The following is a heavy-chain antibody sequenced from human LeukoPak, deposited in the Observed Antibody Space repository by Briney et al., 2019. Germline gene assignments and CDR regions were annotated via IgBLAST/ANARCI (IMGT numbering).Heavy chain of an antibody. CDR3: ARQDSYGDPGRDYYYYMDV. V-gene: IGHV3-21*01. CDR2: ISSSSSYI. Sequence: GGSLRLSCAASGFTFSSYSMNWVRQAPGKGLEWVPSISSSSSYIYYADSVKGRFTISRDNAKNSLYLQMNSLRAEDTAVYYCARQDSYGDPGRDYYYYMDVWGKGTTVTVSS. CDR1: GFTFSSYS. J-gene: IGHJ6*03. D-gene: IGHD4-17*01.